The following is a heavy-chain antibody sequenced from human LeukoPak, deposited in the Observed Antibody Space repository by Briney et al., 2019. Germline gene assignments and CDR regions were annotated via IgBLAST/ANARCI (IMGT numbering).Heavy chain of an antibody. D-gene: IGHD3-10*01. V-gene: IGHV3-21*01. J-gene: IGHJ5*02. CDR2: ISSTGSYT. CDR3: TRVAQSGPTGWFDP. Sequence: GGSLRLSCAASGFNLNSYRLNWVRQAPGKGLEWVSSISSTGSYTYYADSVKGRFTISRDNPGNVVYLQMDSLRAEDTAVYYCTRVAQSGPTGWFDPWGQGTLVTVSS. CDR1: GFNLNSYR.